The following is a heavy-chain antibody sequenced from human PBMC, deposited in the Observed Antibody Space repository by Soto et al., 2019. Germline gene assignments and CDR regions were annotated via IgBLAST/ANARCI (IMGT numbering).Heavy chain of an antibody. CDR2: IRSKASSYLI. V-gene: IGHV3-73*02. Sequence: EVQLVESGGGLVQPGGSLRLSCAASGFSFSDSAMHWVRQASGKGLELIARIRSKASSYLIAYDESVRGRFIISRDDSKNTAYLQSNDMNTADTAIYYCARWGEMGLNDYWGQGTPVPVS. J-gene: IGHJ4*02. CDR3: ARWGEMGLNDY. D-gene: IGHD1-26*01. CDR1: GFSFSDSA.